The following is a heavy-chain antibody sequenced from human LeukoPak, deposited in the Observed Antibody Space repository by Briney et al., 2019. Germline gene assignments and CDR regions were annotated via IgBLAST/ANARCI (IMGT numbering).Heavy chain of an antibody. V-gene: IGHV4-59*01. CDR3: ARDLGGIYFDY. D-gene: IGHD1-26*01. Sequence: SSETLSLTCTVSDASISGYYWSWIRQPPGKGLEWIGSIHFSGSTNYNPSLRSRVTISVDTSENQLSLKLSSVTAADTAVYYCARDLGGIYFDYWSQGTLVTVSS. CDR1: DASISGYY. CDR2: IHFSGST. J-gene: IGHJ4*02.